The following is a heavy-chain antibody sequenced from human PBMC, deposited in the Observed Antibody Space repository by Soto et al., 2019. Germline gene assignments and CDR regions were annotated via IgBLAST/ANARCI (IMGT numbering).Heavy chain of an antibody. D-gene: IGHD2-21*01. J-gene: IGHJ4*02. CDR1: GASFSDANYY. V-gene: IGHV4-39*02. CDR2: FYYDGRT. CDR3: ARRSHIVVAQT. Sequence: SETLSLTCIVSGASFSDANYYWVWIRQPPGEGLEWIGSFYYDGRTYYNASLKSRVTISVDTSKNHFSLMLTSVTAADTAVYYCARRSHIVVAQTWGKGTLVTVSS.